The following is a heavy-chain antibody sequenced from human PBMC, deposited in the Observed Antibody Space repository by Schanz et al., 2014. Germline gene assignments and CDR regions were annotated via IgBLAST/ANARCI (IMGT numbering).Heavy chain of an antibody. CDR1: GFTFSSFS. CDR2: ISTSSTTR. J-gene: IGHJ3*02. D-gene: IGHD3-22*01. CDR3: AKVRSGDRTIVVSDAFDI. V-gene: IGHV3-48*01. Sequence: EVQLVESGGGLVQPGGSLRLSCVASGFTFSSFSMNWVRQTPEKGLEWVSYISTSSTTRYYAASLRGRFTISRDDAKNSVYLQMNSLRAEDTALYYCAKVRSGDRTIVVSDAFDIWGQGTMVTVSS.